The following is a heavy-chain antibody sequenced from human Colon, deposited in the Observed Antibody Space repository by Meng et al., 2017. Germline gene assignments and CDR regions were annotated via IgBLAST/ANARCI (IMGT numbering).Heavy chain of an antibody. CDR1: GFTLSSYA. Sequence: GESLKTSCAASGFTLSSYAMHLVRQAPGKGPEWVAVISYDGSNKYYADSVKGRFTISRDNSKNTLYLQMNSLRAEDTAVYYCARDRTHDYGNYVSYYYYGMDVWGQGTTVTVSS. V-gene: IGHV3-30*04. D-gene: IGHD4-11*01. CDR3: ARDRTHDYGNYVSYYYYGMDV. CDR2: ISYDGSNK. J-gene: IGHJ6*02.